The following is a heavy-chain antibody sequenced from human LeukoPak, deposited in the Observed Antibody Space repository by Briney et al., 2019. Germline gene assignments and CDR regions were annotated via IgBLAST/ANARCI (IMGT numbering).Heavy chain of an antibody. Sequence: GGSLRLSCAASGLMFSSSWMTWVRQAPGKGLEWVSAISGSGDATYYADSVKGRFTISRDNSKNTLSLQMNSLRADDTAVYYCARAIDPRAFDYWGQGTLVTVSS. V-gene: IGHV3-23*01. D-gene: IGHD3-10*01. CDR2: ISGSGDAT. CDR1: GLMFSSSW. J-gene: IGHJ4*02. CDR3: ARAIDPRAFDY.